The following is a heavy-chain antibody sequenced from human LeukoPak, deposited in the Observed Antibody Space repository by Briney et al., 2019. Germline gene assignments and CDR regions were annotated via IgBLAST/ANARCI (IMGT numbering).Heavy chain of an antibody. Sequence: GGSLRLSCAASGFTFSSYEMNWVRQAPGKGLEWVANIDQDGSEKYYVDSVRGRFTISRDSAKNSLYLQMNSLRVEDTAVYYCARDYYYGSGSYGYWGQGTLVTVSS. CDR3: ARDYYYGSGSYGY. CDR1: GFTFSSYE. CDR2: IDQDGSEK. V-gene: IGHV3-7*01. J-gene: IGHJ4*02. D-gene: IGHD3-10*01.